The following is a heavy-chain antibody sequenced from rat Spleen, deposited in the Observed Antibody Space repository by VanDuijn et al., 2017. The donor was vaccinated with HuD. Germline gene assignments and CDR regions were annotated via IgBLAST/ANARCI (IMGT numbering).Heavy chain of an antibody. D-gene: IGHD1-1*01. CDR3: ASRIYYYSGVDY. CDR1: GFSLTSNS. CDR2: IWGDGST. J-gene: IGHJ3*01. V-gene: IGHV2-1*01. Sequence: QVQLKESGPGLVQPSQTLSLTCTVSGFSLTSNSVHWVRQPPGKGLEWMGGIWGDGSTDYNSALKSRLSISRDTSKSQVYLKMHSLQTEDTATYYCASRIYYYSGVDYWGQGTLVTVSS.